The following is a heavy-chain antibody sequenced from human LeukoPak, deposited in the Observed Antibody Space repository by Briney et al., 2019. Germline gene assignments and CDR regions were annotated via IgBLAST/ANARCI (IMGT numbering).Heavy chain of an antibody. CDR2: FYYRGNT. D-gene: IGHD3-22*01. CDR1: GYTISSGYY. V-gene: IGHV4-38-2*02. J-gene: IGHJ4*02. CDR3: ARETRNYYDSIGYYLFDY. Sequence: SETLSLTCTVSGYTISSGYYWGWIRQTPGKGLEWIGSFYYRGNTYYNPSLKSRVTVSVDTSKNQFSLKLSSVTAADTAIYYCARETRNYYDSIGYYLFDYWGQGSLVTVSS.